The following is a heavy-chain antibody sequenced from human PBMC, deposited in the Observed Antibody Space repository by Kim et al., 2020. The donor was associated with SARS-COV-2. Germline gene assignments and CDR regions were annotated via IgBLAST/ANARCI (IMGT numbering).Heavy chain of an antibody. Sequence: SETLSLTCTVSGGSISSSSYYWGWIRQPPGKGLEWIGSIYYSGSTYYNPSLKSRVTISVDTSKNQFSLKLSSVTAADTAVYYCARDGDYYDSSGRDYWGQGTLVTVSS. D-gene: IGHD3-22*01. J-gene: IGHJ4*02. CDR2: IYYSGST. V-gene: IGHV4-39*07. CDR1: GGSISSSSYY. CDR3: ARDGDYYDSSGRDY.